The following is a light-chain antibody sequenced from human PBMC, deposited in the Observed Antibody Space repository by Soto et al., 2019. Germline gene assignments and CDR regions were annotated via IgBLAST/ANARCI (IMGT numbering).Light chain of an antibody. CDR1: QSLLHGNGYTY. CDR2: MGS. Sequence: DIVVTQSPVSLPVTPGEPASIACRSSQSLLHGNGYTYLDWYLQKPGQSPQLLIYMGSNRASGVPDRFSGSGSGTDFTLKISRVEAEDVGVYYCQQSNNWPWTFGQGTKVDIK. J-gene: IGKJ1*01. V-gene: IGKV2-28*01. CDR3: QQSNNWPWT.